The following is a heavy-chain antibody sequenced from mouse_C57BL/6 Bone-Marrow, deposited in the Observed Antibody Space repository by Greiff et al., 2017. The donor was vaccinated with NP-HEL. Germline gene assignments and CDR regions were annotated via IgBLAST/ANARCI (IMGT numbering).Heavy chain of an antibody. J-gene: IGHJ4*01. V-gene: IGHV1-5*01. Sequence: VQLQQSGTVLARPGASVKMSCKTSGYTFTSYWMHWVKQRPGQGLEWIGAIYPGNSDTSYNQKFKGKAKLTAVTSASTAYMELSSLTNKDSAVYNCTRRRRSLFYAMDYWGQGTSVTVSS. D-gene: IGHD6-2*01. CDR1: GYTFTSYW. CDR3: TRRRRSLFYAMDY. CDR2: IYPGNSDT.